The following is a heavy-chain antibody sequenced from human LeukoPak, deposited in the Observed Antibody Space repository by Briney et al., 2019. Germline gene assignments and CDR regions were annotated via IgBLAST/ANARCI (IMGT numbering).Heavy chain of an antibody. CDR1: GGSISSYY. Sequence: SETLSLTCTVSGGSISSYYWSWIRQPPGKGLEWIGSIYYSGSTYYNPSLKSRVTISVDTSKNQFSLKLSSVTAADTAVYYCARQPPTLGYCSGGSCYAGNWFDPWGQGTLVTASS. J-gene: IGHJ5*02. CDR3: ARQPPTLGYCSGGSCYAGNWFDP. V-gene: IGHV4-59*05. CDR2: IYYSGST. D-gene: IGHD2-15*01.